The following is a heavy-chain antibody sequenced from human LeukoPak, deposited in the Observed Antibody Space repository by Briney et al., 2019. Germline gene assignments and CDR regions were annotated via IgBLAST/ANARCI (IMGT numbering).Heavy chain of an antibody. Sequence: GGSLRLSCAASGFTFSSYSMNWVRQAPGKGLEWVSSITTSSSYIYYADSVKGRFTMSRDNAKNSLYLQMNSLRAEDTAVYYCASQGSSFDWGQGTLVTVSS. CDR2: ITTSSSYI. CDR1: GFTFSSYS. J-gene: IGHJ4*02. V-gene: IGHV3-21*04. CDR3: ASQGSSFD. D-gene: IGHD6-13*01.